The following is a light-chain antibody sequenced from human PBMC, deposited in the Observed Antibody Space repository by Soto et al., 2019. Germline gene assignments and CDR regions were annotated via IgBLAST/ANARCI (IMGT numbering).Light chain of an antibody. CDR1: QSISSY. CDR2: AAS. V-gene: IGKV1-39*01. J-gene: IGKJ5*01. CDR3: QQSYSTPQIT. Sequence: DIQMTQSPSSLSASVGDRVTITCRASQSISSYLNWYQQRPGKAPKPLIYAASSLQSGVPSRFSGSGSGTDFTLTISSLQPEDFATYYCQQSYSTPQITFGHGTRLEI.